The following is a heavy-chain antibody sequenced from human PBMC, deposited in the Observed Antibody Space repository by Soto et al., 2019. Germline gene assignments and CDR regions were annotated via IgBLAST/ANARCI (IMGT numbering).Heavy chain of an antibody. CDR3: TTGTQNFDY. Sequence: EVQLLESGGGLVQPGGSLRLSCAASGFTFTTRAMSWVRQAPGKGLQWVSGISASGGTTYYADSVKGRLAISRDNSTNMLYLLMTSLRHDDTAVYYCTTGTQNFDYWGRGTRVTVSS. J-gene: IGHJ4*02. V-gene: IGHV3-23*01. CDR2: ISASGGTT. D-gene: IGHD3-10*01. CDR1: GFTFTTRA.